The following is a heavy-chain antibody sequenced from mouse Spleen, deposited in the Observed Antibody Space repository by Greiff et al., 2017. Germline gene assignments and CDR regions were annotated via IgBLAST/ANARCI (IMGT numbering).Heavy chain of an antibody. CDR1: GYTFTDYY. Sequence: VQLQQSGAELVRPGASVKLSCKASGYTFTDYYINWVKQRPGQGLEWIARIYPGSGNTYYNEKFKGKATLTAEKSSSTAYMQLSSLTSEDSAVYFCARQGGYHAMDYWGQGTSVTVSS. V-gene: IGHV1-76*01. CDR2: IYPGSGNT. J-gene: IGHJ4*01. CDR3: ARQGGYHAMDY.